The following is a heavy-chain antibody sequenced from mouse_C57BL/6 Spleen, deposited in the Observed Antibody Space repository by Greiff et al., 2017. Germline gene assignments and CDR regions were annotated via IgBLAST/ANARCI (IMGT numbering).Heavy chain of an antibody. D-gene: IGHD1-1*01. J-gene: IGHJ2*01. CDR2: INPNNGGT. V-gene: IGHV1-22*01. CDR1: GYTFTDYN. Sequence: EVKLQASGPELVKPGASVKMSCKASGYTFTDYNMHWVKQSHGKSLEWIGYINPNNGGTSYNQKFKGKATLTVNKSSSTAYMELRSLTSEDSAVYYCARWPYYDGSSDYWGQGTTLTVSS. CDR3: ARWPYYDGSSDY.